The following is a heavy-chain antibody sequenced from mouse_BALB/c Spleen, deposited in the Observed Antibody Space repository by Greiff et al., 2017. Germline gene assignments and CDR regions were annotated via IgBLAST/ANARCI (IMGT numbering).Heavy chain of an antibody. CDR3: ARDEGEYYGYDAMDY. J-gene: IGHJ4*01. CDR1: GFSLTGYG. D-gene: IGHD1-2*01. Sequence: VQGVESGPGLVAPSQSLSITCTVSGFSLTGYGVNWVRQPPGKGLEWLGMIWGDGSTDYNSALKSRLSISKDNSKSQVFLKMNSLQTDDTARYYCARDEGEYYGYDAMDYWGQGTSVTVSS. CDR2: IWGDGST. V-gene: IGHV2-6-7*01.